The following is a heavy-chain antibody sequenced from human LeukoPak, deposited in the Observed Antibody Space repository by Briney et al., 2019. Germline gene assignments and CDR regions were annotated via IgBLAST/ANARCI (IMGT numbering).Heavy chain of an antibody. CDR3: ARERDSYCIGNSCYHSWFDP. CDR1: GFTVSSNY. CDR2: IYSGGST. Sequence: PGGSLRLSCAASGFTVSSNYMSWVRQAPGKGLEWVSVIYSGGSTYYADSVKGRFTISRDNSKNTLYLQMNSLRAEDTAVYYCARERDSYCIGNSCYHSWFDPWGQGTLVTVSS. V-gene: IGHV3-66*01. J-gene: IGHJ5*02. D-gene: IGHD2-2*01.